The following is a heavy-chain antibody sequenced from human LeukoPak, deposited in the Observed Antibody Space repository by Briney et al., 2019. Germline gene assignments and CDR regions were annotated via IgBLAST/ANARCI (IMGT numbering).Heavy chain of an antibody. J-gene: IGHJ4*02. CDR2: VDPSGDIA. D-gene: IGHD3-10*01. Sequence: ASVKVSCKTSGYTFIHYYMHWVRQASGEGFEWMGIVDPSGDIATYAQKFQGRVTLTTDTSTSTFYTELSSLRSEDTAIYYCARDSFGVRGFDHWGQGTPVTVSS. CDR3: ARDSFGVRGFDH. V-gene: IGHV1-46*01. CDR1: GYTFIHYY.